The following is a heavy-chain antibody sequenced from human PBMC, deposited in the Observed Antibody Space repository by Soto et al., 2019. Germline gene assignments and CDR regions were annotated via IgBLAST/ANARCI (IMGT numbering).Heavy chain of an antibody. J-gene: IGHJ2*01. CDR1: GGSISSYY. V-gene: IGHV4-59*01. CDR2: IYYSGST. D-gene: IGHD6-6*01. CDR3: ARGAARIHWYFDL. Sequence: QVQLQESGPGLVKPSETLSLTCTVSGGSISSYYWSWIRQPPGKGLEWIGYIYYSGSTNYNPSLQSRGTISVDTSKNQFSLKLSSVTAADTAVYYGARGAARIHWYFDLWGRGTLVTVSS.